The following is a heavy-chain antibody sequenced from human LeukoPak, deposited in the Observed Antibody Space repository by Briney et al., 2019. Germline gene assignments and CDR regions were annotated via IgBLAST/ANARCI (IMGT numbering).Heavy chain of an antibody. CDR3: ARDPGYYGSPFDP. D-gene: IGHD3-10*01. V-gene: IGHV4-30-4*01. CDR1: GGSISSGDYY. J-gene: IGHJ5*02. CDR2: IYYSGST. Sequence: SETLSLTCTVSGGSISSGDYYWNWIRQPPGKGLEWIGYIYYSGSTYYNPSLKSRVTISVDTSKNQFSLKLSSVTAADTAVYYCARDPGYYGSPFDPWGQGTLVTVSS.